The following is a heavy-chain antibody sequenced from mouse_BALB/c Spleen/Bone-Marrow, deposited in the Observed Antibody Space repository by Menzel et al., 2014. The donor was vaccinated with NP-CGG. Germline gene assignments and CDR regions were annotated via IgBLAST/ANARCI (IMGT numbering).Heavy chain of an antibody. V-gene: IGHV3-2*02. CDR1: GYSITRDYA. CDR2: ISYSGST. D-gene: IGHD2-4*01. Sequence: EVKVVESGPGLVKPSQSLSFPCIVTGYSITRDYAWNWIRQFPGNKLDWMGYISYSGSTTYNPSLESRISITRDTSKNQFFLQLNSVTTEDTATYYCARSSSYDYDVGFAYWGQGTLVTVSA. CDR3: ARSSSYDYDVGFAY. J-gene: IGHJ3*01.